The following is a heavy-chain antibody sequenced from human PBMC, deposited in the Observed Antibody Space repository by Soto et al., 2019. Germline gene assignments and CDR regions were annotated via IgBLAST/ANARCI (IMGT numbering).Heavy chain of an antibody. CDR1: GYSFTSYW. CDR3: ARRHAYYYGSGSYSMGYYYYMDV. D-gene: IGHD3-10*01. V-gene: IGHV5-51*01. J-gene: IGHJ6*03. Sequence: GESLKISCKGSGYSFTSYWIGWVRQMPGKGLEWMGIIYPGDSDTRYSPSFQGQVTISADKSISTAYLQWSSLKASDTAMYYCARRHAYYYGSGSYSMGYYYYMDVWRKGTTVTVSS. CDR2: IYPGDSDT.